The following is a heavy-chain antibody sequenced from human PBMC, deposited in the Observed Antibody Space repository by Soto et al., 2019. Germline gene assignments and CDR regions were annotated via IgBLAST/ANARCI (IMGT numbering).Heavy chain of an antibody. J-gene: IGHJ4*01. Sequence: EVQLVESGGGLVQPGGSLRLSCAASGFIFSNDNMKWVRQAPGQGLEWLSYISSSRSIIYYADSVKGRFTISRDDAKSSLYLQLNNLGVEDTAVYYCARYQDASWYTRYFDYCGHGILVTVSS. CDR3: ARYQDASWYTRYFDY. V-gene: IGHV3-48*01. D-gene: IGHD6-13*01. CDR2: ISSSRSII. CDR1: GFIFSNDN.